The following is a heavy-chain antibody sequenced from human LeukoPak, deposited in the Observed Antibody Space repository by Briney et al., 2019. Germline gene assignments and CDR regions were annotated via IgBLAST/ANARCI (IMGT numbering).Heavy chain of an antibody. V-gene: IGHV3-30*18. CDR1: GVSFSSYG. Sequence: PGGSLRLSCAASGVSFSSYGMHWVRQAPCKGLEWVAVISYNGSNKYYADSVNGRFTISRDNSKNTLYLQMNSLRAEDTAVYYCAKDRCSNTSCYVFDYWGQGTLVTVSS. CDR2: ISYNGSNK. CDR3: AKDRCSNTSCYVFDY. J-gene: IGHJ4*02. D-gene: IGHD2-2*01.